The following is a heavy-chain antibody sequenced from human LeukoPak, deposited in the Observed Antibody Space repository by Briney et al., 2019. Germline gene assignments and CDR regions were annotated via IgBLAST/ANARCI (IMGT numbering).Heavy chain of an antibody. Sequence: GRSLRLSCAASGFTFDDYAMHWVRQAPGKGLEWVSGISWNSGSIGYADSVKGRFTISRDNAKNSLYLQMNSLRAEDTALYYCAKGNGPMVGGVIIFDYWGQGTLVTVSS. CDR2: ISWNSGSI. J-gene: IGHJ4*02. D-gene: IGHD3-10*01. CDR3: AKGNGPMVGGVIIFDY. V-gene: IGHV3-9*01. CDR1: GFTFDDYA.